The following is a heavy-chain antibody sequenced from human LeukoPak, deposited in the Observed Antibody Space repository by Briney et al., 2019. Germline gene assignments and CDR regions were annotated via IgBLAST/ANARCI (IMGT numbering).Heavy chain of an antibody. CDR2: ISYDGSKK. Sequence: GGSLRLSCAASGFTFSSYAIHWVRQAPGKGLEWVAVISYDGSKKYYADSVKGRFTISRDNSKNTLYLQMNSLRAEDTAVYYCAKADSTVTTMGYDAFDIWGQGTMVTVSS. CDR1: GFTFSSYA. J-gene: IGHJ3*02. V-gene: IGHV3-30-3*01. D-gene: IGHD4-11*01. CDR3: AKADSTVTTMGYDAFDI.